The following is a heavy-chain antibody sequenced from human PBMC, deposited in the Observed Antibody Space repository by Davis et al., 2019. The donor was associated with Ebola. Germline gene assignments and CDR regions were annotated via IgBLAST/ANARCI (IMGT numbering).Heavy chain of an antibody. CDR1: GGTFNSNN. Sequence: AASVKVSCKASGGTFNSNNIAWVRQAPEQGLEWMGRIIPILGIANYAQKFQGRVTITADKSTSTAYMELSSLRSEDTAVYYCARESEGYCTNGVCYWAGMDVWGKGTTVTVSS. D-gene: IGHD2-8*01. V-gene: IGHV1-69*04. CDR3: ARESEGYCTNGVCYWAGMDV. CDR2: IIPILGIA. J-gene: IGHJ6*04.